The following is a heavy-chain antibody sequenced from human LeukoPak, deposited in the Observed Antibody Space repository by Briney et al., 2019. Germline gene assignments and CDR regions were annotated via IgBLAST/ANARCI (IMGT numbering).Heavy chain of an antibody. J-gene: IGHJ4*02. Sequence: SETLSLTCAVSYYSIRNGHYWGWIRQPPGKGLEWIGSIYHSGNTYYNPSLKSRVTMSVDTSKNQFSLNLTSVTAADTAVYYCARVSTDGSGYYDREYWGQGTLVTV. D-gene: IGHD3-22*01. V-gene: IGHV4-38-2*01. CDR3: ARVSTDGSGYYDREY. CDR2: IYHSGNT. CDR1: YYSIRNGHY.